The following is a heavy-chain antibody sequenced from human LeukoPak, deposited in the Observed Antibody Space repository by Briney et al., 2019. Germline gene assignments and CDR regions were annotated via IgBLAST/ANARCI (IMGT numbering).Heavy chain of an antibody. CDR1: GGSLSSYY. CDR2: IYYSANT. J-gene: IGHJ3*02. D-gene: IGHD4/OR15-4a*01. V-gene: IGHV4-59*12. Sequence: SETRSLTSTVSGGSLSSYYSGWIRQPPGKWLEWIWNIYYSANTNYNPSLKSQVTISLDTPQAQFSLKLSSLTAAATPVYLCTAPFSGANFRDAFDIWGHGTLVSASS. CDR3: TAPFSGANFRDAFDI.